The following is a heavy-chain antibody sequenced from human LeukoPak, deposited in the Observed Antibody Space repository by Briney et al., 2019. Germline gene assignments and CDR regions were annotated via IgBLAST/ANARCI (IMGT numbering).Heavy chain of an antibody. CDR2: IWYDGSNK. CDR1: GFTFSSYG. J-gene: IGHJ4*02. D-gene: IGHD3-3*01. V-gene: IGHV3-33*01. CDR3: ARELGGYFDY. Sequence: PGGSLGLSCAASGFTFSSYGMHWGRQAPGKGLEWVAVIWYDGSNKYYADSVKGRFTISRDNSKNTLYLQMNSLRAEDTAVYYCARELGGYFDYWGQGTLVTVSS.